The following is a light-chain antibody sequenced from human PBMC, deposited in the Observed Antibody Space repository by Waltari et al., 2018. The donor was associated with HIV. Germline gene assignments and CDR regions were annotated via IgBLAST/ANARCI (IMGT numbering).Light chain of an antibody. J-gene: IGLJ2*01. Sequence: QSVLPQPHSVSGAPRPRATLSSTCRSPHLAAAYHVYCYQHLPRPAPKPLTYGNSNRPPGVPNRFSGSKSDTSASLAITGLQAEDEADYYCHSYDRSLSVWVVGGGTRLNVL. CDR1: SPHLAAAYH. V-gene: IGLV1-40*01. CDR3: HSYDRSLSVWV. CDR2: GNS.